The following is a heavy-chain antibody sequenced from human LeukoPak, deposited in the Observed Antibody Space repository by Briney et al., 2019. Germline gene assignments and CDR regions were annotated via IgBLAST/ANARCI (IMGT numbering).Heavy chain of an antibody. Sequence: PSETLSLTCAVYGGSFSGYYWSWIRQPPGKGLEWIGEINHSGSTNYNPSLKSRVTISVDTSKNQFSLKLSSVTAADTAVYYCARGPSPDYCGQGTLVTVSS. CDR1: GGSFSGYY. CDR3: ARGPSPDY. V-gene: IGHV4-34*01. CDR2: INHSGST. J-gene: IGHJ4*02.